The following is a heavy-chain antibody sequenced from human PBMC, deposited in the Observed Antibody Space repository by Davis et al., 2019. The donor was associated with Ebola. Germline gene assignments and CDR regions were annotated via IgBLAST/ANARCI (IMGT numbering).Heavy chain of an antibody. CDR1: GISFSTSG. CDR2: IWYDGSRK. CDR3: AIPDCSGANCYSVYIKN. D-gene: IGHD2-15*01. Sequence: GESLKISCAASGISFSTSGMHWVRQAPDKGLEWVAVIWYDGSRKYYGDSVKGRFTISRDNSNNLLYLQMNSLRAEDTAVYYCAIPDCSGANCYSVYIKNWGQGTLVTVSS. V-gene: IGHV3-33*01. J-gene: IGHJ4*02.